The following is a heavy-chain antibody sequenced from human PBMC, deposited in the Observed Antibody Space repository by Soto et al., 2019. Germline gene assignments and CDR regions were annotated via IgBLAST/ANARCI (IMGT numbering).Heavy chain of an antibody. CDR1: GFTFTNSA. V-gene: IGHV1-58*01. Sequence: SVKVSCKPSGFTFTNSAVQWVRQARGQRLEWIGWIIVASGRTNYAREVQERVTISRDTSTSTAYMELSGLRSEDTAVYYCVSELYSGGGCCSFDFWGQGTMVTVSS. CDR3: VSELYSGGGCCSFDF. J-gene: IGHJ3*01. D-gene: IGHD2-21*02. CDR2: IIVASGRT.